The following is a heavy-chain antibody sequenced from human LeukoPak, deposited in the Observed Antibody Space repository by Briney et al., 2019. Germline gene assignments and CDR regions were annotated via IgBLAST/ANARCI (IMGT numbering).Heavy chain of an antibody. Sequence: ASVKVSCKASRDAFTGYYMHWVRQAPGQGLEWMGWINADSGGTNYAQKFQGRVTMTRDRSISTAYLNLRRLTSDDTAFYFCAGGPGYYFFDYWGQGTLVTVSS. V-gene: IGHV1-2*02. CDR2: INADSGGT. CDR3: AGGPGYYFFDY. J-gene: IGHJ4*02. D-gene: IGHD1-26*01. CDR1: RDAFTGYY.